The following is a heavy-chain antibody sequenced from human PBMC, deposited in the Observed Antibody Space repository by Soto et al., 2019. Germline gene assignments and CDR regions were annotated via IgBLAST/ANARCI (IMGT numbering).Heavy chain of an antibody. CDR1: GYSFSGHW. V-gene: IGHV5-51*01. CDR2: INPDDSDT. Sequence: PVESLKLSCKGSGYSFSGHWIAWVLQMPGRGLEWMGTINPDDSDTRDSPTFQGQVTISVDKSINTAYLQWSRLTASDTAMYFCARLTNIAAPLGAFDCWGQGTQVTSPQ. CDR3: ARLTNIAAPLGAFDC. D-gene: IGHD6-6*01. J-gene: IGHJ4*02.